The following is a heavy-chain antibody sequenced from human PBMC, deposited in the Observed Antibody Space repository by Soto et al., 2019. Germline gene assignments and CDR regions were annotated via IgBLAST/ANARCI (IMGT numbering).Heavy chain of an antibody. Sequence: QVHLVESGGGIVQPGGSLTLSCSVSDFAFRLHGIHWVRQTPGKGLEWVAMVWHDGTRKYFRDSERGRFTISRDSAKNKVYLQMNNLRGDDSALYFCARDRSSSYSYAMDLWGQGTTVTVSS. D-gene: IGHD3-10*01. V-gene: IGHV3-33*01. CDR1: DFAFRLHG. J-gene: IGHJ6*02. CDR3: ARDRSSSYSYAMDL. CDR2: VWHDGTRK.